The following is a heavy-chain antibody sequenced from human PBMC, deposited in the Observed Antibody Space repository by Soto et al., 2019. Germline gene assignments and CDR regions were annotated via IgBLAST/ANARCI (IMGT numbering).Heavy chain of an antibody. Sequence: PGGSLRLSCAASGFTFSSYAMSWVRQAPGKGLEWVSAISGSGGSTYYADSVKGRLTISRDNSKNTLYLQMNSLRAEDTAVYYCAKSEGGYYDSSGYYYGYYYYGMDVWGQGTTVTVSS. V-gene: IGHV3-23*01. D-gene: IGHD3-22*01. CDR2: ISGSGGST. CDR3: AKSEGGYYDSSGYYYGYYYYGMDV. J-gene: IGHJ6*02. CDR1: GFTFSSYA.